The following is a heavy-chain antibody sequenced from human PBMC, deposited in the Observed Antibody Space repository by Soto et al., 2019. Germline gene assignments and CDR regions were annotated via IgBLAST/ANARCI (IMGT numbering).Heavy chain of an antibody. J-gene: IGHJ4*01. Sequence: GASVKVSCKASGYTFTNYDINWVRQTTGQGLEWMGWMNPHSGDTGYAQRFQGRVTMTRNTAISTAYMELSSLRFEDTAIYSCARAPRNWGFDFWG. CDR3: ARAPRNWGFDF. V-gene: IGHV1-8*01. CDR1: GYTFTNYD. D-gene: IGHD7-27*01. CDR2: MNPHSGDT.